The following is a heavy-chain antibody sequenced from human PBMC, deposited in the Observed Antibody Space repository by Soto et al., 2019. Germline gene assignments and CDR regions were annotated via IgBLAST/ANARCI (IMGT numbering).Heavy chain of an antibody. Sequence: GGSLRLSCAASGFPFSDYGVHWVRQAPGKGLEWVAVISGDASNKYYADFVKGRFTVSRDYSKNTLYLQMNGLRAEDTAVYYCGKVAVRGVYYYYMDVWGKGTTVTVSS. J-gene: IGHJ6*03. CDR2: ISGDASNK. CDR1: GFPFSDYG. D-gene: IGHD2-21*01. CDR3: GKVAVRGVYYYYMDV. V-gene: IGHV3-30*18.